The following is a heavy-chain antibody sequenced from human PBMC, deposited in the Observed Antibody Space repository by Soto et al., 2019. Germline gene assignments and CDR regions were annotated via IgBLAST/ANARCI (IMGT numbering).Heavy chain of an antibody. CDR2: IYYSGNT. V-gene: IGHV4-30-4*01. Sequence: TLSLTCTVSGGSISSGDYYWNWIRQPPGKGLEWIGNIYYSGNTDCNPSLKSRVTISVDTSKNQFSLNLSSVTAADSAVYYCAGQPTAGSFYDLGSYYYYYGMDVWGQGTTVTVSS. D-gene: IGHD3-16*01. J-gene: IGHJ6*02. CDR3: AGQPTAGSFYDLGSYYYYYGMDV. CDR1: GGSISSGDYY.